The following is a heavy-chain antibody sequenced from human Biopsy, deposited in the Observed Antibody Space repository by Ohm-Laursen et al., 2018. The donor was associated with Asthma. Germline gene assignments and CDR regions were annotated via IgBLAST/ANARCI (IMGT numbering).Heavy chain of an antibody. CDR2: ISSSSSTI. D-gene: IGHD4-17*01. Sequence: SLRLSCTASGFTFSSYGMHWVRQAPGKGLEWVSYISSSSSTIYYADSVKGRFTISRDNAENSLYLQMNSLRDEDTAVYYCARPRWGPYGYWGQGTLVTVSS. J-gene: IGHJ4*02. CDR1: GFTFSSYG. V-gene: IGHV3-48*02. CDR3: ARPRWGPYGY.